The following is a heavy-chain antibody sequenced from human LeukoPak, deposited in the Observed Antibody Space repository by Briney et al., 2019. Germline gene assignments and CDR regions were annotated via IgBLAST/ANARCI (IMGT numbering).Heavy chain of an antibody. CDR3: AKGQLPPHYYYYGMDV. Sequence: GGSLRLSCAASGFTFSSYGMHWVRQAPGKGLEWVAVISYDGSDKYCADSVKGRFTISRDNSKNTLYLQMNSLRAEDTAVYYCAKGQLPPHYYYYGMDVWGQGTTVTVSS. V-gene: IGHV3-30*18. J-gene: IGHJ6*02. CDR2: ISYDGSDK. CDR1: GFTFSSYG. D-gene: IGHD1-1*01.